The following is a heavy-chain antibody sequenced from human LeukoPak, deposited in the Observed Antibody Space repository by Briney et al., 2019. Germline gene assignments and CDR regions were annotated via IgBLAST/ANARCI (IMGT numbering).Heavy chain of an antibody. D-gene: IGHD2-15*01. J-gene: IGHJ4*02. CDR1: GFTFSAYG. Sequence: GGSLRLSCAASGFTFSAYGMTWVRQAPGKGLEWVSHISDRGDNTYYADSVKGRFTMPRDNSRDTVYLQMNSLRVDDTAIYYCARRDNVVVVSASDYWGQGTLVTVSS. CDR2: ISDRGDNT. V-gene: IGHV3-23*01. CDR3: ARRDNVVVVSASDY.